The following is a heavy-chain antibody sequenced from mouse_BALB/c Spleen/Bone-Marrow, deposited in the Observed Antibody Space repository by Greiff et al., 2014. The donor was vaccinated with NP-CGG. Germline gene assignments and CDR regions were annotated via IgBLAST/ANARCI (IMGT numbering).Heavy chain of an antibody. D-gene: IGHD2-14*01. Sequence: VQLKESGPSLVKPSQTLSLTCSVTGDSITGGYWNWIRKFPGNKLEYMGYISHSGSTYYNPSLKSRISITRDTSKSQYYLQLNSVTTEDTATYYCARAGYRYDVGYAMDYWGQGTSVTVSS. V-gene: IGHV3-8*02. CDR3: ARAGYRYDVGYAMDY. J-gene: IGHJ4*01. CDR1: GDSITGGY. CDR2: ISHSGST.